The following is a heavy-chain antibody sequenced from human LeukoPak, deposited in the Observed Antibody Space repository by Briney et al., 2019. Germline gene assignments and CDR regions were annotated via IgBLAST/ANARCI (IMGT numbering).Heavy chain of an antibody. D-gene: IGHD3-10*01. V-gene: IGHV3-21*01. Sequence: GGSLRLSCAASGFAFSTYAMNWVRQAPGEGLTWVSCITGDSAYIFYADSVKGRFTISRDNARHTLYLQMNSLRADDTAVYYCASDRVLGSGSLDNWGQGTLVAVSS. J-gene: IGHJ4*02. CDR3: ASDRVLGSGSLDN. CDR2: ITGDSAYI. CDR1: GFAFSTYA.